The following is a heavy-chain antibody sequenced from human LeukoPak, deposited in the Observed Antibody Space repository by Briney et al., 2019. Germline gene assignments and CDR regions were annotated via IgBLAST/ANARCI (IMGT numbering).Heavy chain of an antibody. Sequence: ASVKVSCTASGYTFTSYYMHWVRQAPGQGLEWMGIINPSGGSTSYAQKFQGRVTMTRDTSTSTVYMELSSLRSEDTAVYYCARDVAGANCGGDCYQNNWFDPWGQGTLVTVSS. D-gene: IGHD2-21*02. CDR3: ARDVAGANCGGDCYQNNWFDP. V-gene: IGHV1-46*01. J-gene: IGHJ5*02. CDR1: GYTFTSYY. CDR2: INPSGGST.